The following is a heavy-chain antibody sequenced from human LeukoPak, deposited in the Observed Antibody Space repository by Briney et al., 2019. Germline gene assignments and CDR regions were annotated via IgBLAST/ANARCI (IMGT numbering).Heavy chain of an antibody. CDR1: GFTFDDYA. J-gene: IGHJ6*03. Sequence: PPGGSLRLSCAASGFTFDDYAMHWVRQAPGKGLEWVPGISWNSGSIGYADSVKGRFTISRDNAKNSLYLQMNSLRAEDTALYYCAKDQSENYYMDVWGKGTTVTVSS. CDR2: ISWNSGSI. V-gene: IGHV3-9*01. CDR3: AKDQSENYYMDV.